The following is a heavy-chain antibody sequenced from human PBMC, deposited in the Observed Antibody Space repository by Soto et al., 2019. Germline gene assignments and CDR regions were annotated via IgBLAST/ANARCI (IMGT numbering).Heavy chain of an antibody. D-gene: IGHD4-17*01. V-gene: IGHV4-30-4*08. CDR2: IHYGGST. J-gene: IGHJ3*02. CDR3: ARDGLRLRDAFDI. CDR1: GDSIKGGDYS. Sequence: SETLSLTCSVSGDSIKGGDYSYNWIRQSPLKGLEWIGHIHYGGSTYYNPSLESRATISIGTSENKFSLKLTSVTAADTAVYYCARDGLRLRDAFDIWGPGTMVTVSS.